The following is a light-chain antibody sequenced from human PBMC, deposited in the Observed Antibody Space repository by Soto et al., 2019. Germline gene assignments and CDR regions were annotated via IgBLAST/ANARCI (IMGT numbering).Light chain of an antibody. CDR2: EVS. V-gene: IGLV2-18*02. J-gene: IGLJ1*01. CDR3: SSFTTSDTYV. Sequence: QSVLTQPPSVSGSPGQSVAISCTGTSSDVGSYNRVSWYQQPPGTAPKLIISEVSNRPSGVPDRFPGSKSGNTASLTISGLQAEDEADYYCSSFTTSDTYVFGTGTKVTVL. CDR1: SSDVGSYNR.